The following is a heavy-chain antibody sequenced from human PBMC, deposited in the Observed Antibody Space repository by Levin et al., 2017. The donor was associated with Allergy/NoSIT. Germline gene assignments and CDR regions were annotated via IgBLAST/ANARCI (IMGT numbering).Heavy chain of an antibody. CDR1: GGDFSSYA. Sequence: KISCKASGGDFSSYAFNWVRQAPGQGLEWMGGIIPMFQKSNYAEKFQGRVTITADESTNTTYMSLSSMTFEETSVYYCARGFRRNYFYAMDVWGQGTMVTVSS. J-gene: IGHJ6*02. CDR3: ARGFRRNYFYAMDV. CDR2: IIPMFQKS. V-gene: IGHV1-69*01.